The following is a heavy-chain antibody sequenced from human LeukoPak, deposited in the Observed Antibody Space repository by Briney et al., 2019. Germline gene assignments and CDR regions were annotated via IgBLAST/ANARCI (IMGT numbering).Heavy chain of an antibody. V-gene: IGHV3-9*03. CDR1: GFTFDDYA. CDR3: VKETKDRAYYYMDV. D-gene: IGHD1-14*01. J-gene: IGHJ6*03. Sequence: GGSLRLSCAASGFTFDDYAMHWVRQAPGKGLEWVSGIGWNNKIIGYADSVKGRFTISRDNGKNSLYLQMNSLGTEDMALYHCVKETKDRAYYYMDVWGNGTTVTVSS. CDR2: IGWNNKII.